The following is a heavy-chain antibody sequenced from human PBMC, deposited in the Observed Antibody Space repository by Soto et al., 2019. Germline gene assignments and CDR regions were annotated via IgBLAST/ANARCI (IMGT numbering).Heavy chain of an antibody. CDR2: ISGSGGST. J-gene: IGHJ4*02. CDR3: ARDYGDYSFFFDY. CDR1: GFTFSSYA. D-gene: IGHD4-17*01. V-gene: IGHV3-23*01. Sequence: GGSLRLSCAASGFTFSSYAMSWVRQAPGKGLEWVSAISGSGGSTYYADSVKGRFTISRDNSKNTLYLQMNSLGAEDTAVYYCARDYGDYSFFFDYWGQGALVTVSS.